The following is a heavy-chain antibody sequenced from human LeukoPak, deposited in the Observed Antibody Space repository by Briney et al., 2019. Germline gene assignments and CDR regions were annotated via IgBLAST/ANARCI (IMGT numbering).Heavy chain of an antibody. V-gene: IGHV4-30-4*01. CDR3: GRGDGYNGVY. CDR2: IYYSGST. Sequence: SETLSLTCTVSGGSISSGDYYWSWIRQPPGKGLEWIGYIYYSGSTYYNPSLKSRVTISVDTSKNQFSLKLKSVTAADTAVYYCGRGDGYNGVYWGQGTLVTVSS. J-gene: IGHJ4*02. D-gene: IGHD5-24*01. CDR1: GGSISSGDYY.